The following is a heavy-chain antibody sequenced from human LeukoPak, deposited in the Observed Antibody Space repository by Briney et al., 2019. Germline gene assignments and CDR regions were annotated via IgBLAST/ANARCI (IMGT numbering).Heavy chain of an antibody. CDR1: GFMFSSYG. V-gene: IGHV3-23*01. Sequence: GASLRLSCAASGFMFSSYGMSWVRQAPGKGLEWVSVISGSGGSTYSADSVKGRFTISRDNSKNTLYLQMNSLRAEDTAVYYCARERAGIWDSFDYWGQGTLVTVSS. D-gene: IGHD3-10*01. J-gene: IGHJ4*02. CDR3: ARERAGIWDSFDY. CDR2: ISGSGGST.